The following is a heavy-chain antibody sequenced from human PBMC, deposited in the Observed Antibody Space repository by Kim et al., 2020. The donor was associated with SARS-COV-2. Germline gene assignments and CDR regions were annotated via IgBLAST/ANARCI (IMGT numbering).Heavy chain of an antibody. J-gene: IGHJ2*01. CDR1: GFAFSGYA. CDR3: AKRRGGWPGWNFDV. CDR2: ISNSGSGGTT. Sequence: GGSLRLSCAASGFAFSGYAMSWVRQAPGKGLEWVSAISNSGSGGTTYYADSVKGRFTVSRDNSKSTLYLQMDSLRAEDTAVYYCAKRRGGWPGWNFDVWGRGTLVTVSS. V-gene: IGHV3-23*01. D-gene: IGHD6-19*01.